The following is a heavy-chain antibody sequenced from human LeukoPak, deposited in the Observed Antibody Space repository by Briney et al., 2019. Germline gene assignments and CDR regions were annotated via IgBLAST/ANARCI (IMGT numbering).Heavy chain of an antibody. CDR1: GGSISSYY. Sequence: TSETLSLTCTVSGGSISSYYWSWIRQSPGKGLEWIGSIYHSGGSTFYNPSLESRITISVDTSKNQFSLKLNSVTAADTAVYYCARDHTTLTGHIQYFDPWGQGTLVTVSS. J-gene: IGHJ5*02. V-gene: IGHV4-59*12. CDR2: IYHSGGST. D-gene: IGHD1-20*01. CDR3: ARDHTTLTGHIQYFDP.